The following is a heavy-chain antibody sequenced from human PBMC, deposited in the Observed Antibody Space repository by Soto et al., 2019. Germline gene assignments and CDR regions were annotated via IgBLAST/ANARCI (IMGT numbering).Heavy chain of an antibody. V-gene: IGHV6-1*01. CDR3: EGARGTGYSSTGMAV. J-gene: IGHJ6*04. D-gene: IGHD2-15*01. CDR1: GDSVSSNSAA. CDR2: TYYRSKWYN. Sequence: SQTLSLTCAISGDSVSSNSAAWNWIRQSPSRGLEWLGRTYYRSKWYNDYAVSVKSRITINPDTSKNQFSLQLNSVTPEDTAVFSCEGARGTGYSSTGMAVGGKGPPVPPPS.